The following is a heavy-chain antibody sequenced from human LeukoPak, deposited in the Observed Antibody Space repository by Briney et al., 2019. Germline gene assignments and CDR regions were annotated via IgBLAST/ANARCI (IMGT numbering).Heavy chain of an antibody. Sequence: SETLSLTCAVYGGSFSGYYWSWIRQPPGKGLEWIGEINHSGSTNYNPSLKSRVTISVDTSKNQFSLKLSSVTAADTAVYYCARARIVVVVAAKAYYYYGMDVWGQGTTVTVSS. J-gene: IGHJ6*02. CDR3: ARARIVVVVAAKAYYYYGMDV. D-gene: IGHD2-15*01. V-gene: IGHV4-34*01. CDR2: INHSGST. CDR1: GGSFSGYY.